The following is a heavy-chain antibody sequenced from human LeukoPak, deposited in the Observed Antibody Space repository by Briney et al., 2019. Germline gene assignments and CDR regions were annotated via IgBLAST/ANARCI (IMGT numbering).Heavy chain of an antibody. CDR2: ISYDGGYQ. Sequence: GGSLRLSCAASGFNFGSYAMDWVRQAPGKGLEWVGDISYDGGYQSYAVSVRGRFTISRDNSKNTLFLQMNSLRPEDAAVYYCATESSLSNWGHGTLVAVSS. CDR1: GFNFGSYA. V-gene: IGHV3-30*03. J-gene: IGHJ4*01. D-gene: IGHD3-16*02. CDR3: ATESSLSN.